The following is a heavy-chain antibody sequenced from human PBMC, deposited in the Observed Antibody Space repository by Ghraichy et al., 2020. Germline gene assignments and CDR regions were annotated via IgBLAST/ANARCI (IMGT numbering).Heavy chain of an antibody. CDR3: ARVASPYYGMDV. J-gene: IGHJ6*02. D-gene: IGHD2-2*01. V-gene: IGHV3-11*01. CDR1: GFTFSDYY. CDR2: ISSSGSTI. Sequence: GESLNISCAASGFTFSDYYMSWIRQAPGKGLEWVSYISSSGSTIYYADSVKGRFTISRDNAKNSLYLQMNSLRAEDTAVYYCARVASPYYGMDVWGQGTTVTVSS.